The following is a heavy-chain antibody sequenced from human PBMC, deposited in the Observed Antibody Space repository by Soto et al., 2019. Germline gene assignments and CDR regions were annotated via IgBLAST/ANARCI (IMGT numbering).Heavy chain of an antibody. Sequence: GESLKISCKGSGYSFAGYWITWVRQKPGKGLEWMGRIDPSDSQTYYSPSFRGHVTISVTKSITTVFLQWSSLRASDTAMYYCATQIYDSDTGPNFQYYFDSWGQGTPVTVSS. CDR1: GYSFAGYW. CDR2: IDPSDSQT. CDR3: ATQIYDSDTGPNFQYYFDS. J-gene: IGHJ4*02. D-gene: IGHD3-22*01. V-gene: IGHV5-10-1*01.